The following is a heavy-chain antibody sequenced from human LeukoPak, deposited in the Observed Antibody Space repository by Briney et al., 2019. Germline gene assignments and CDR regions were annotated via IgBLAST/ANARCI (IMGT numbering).Heavy chain of an antibody. CDR2: IIPILGIA. CDR3: ARVGDPYYDFWSGYSGWFDP. CDR1: GGTFSSYT. J-gene: IGHJ5*02. D-gene: IGHD3-3*01. V-gene: IGHV1-69*02. Sequence: SVKVSCKASGGTFSSYTISWVRQAPGQGLEWMGRIIPILGIANYAQKFQGRVTITADKSTSTAYMGLSSLRSEDTAVYYCARVGDPYYDFWSGYSGWFDPWGQGTLVTVSS.